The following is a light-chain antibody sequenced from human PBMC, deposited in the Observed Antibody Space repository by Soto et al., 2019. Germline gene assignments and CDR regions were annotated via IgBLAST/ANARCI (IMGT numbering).Light chain of an antibody. Sequence: EIVVTQSPATLSGSPGESAVLSCRASQSISTHLAWYQQRPGQSPRLLISSASSRVTGFSDRFNGSGAGTECTLTISSLQSEDSAVYHCQQYYVWPPTFGQGTKIEI. J-gene: IGKJ1*01. CDR2: SAS. CDR1: QSISTH. V-gene: IGKV3-15*01. CDR3: QQYYVWPPT.